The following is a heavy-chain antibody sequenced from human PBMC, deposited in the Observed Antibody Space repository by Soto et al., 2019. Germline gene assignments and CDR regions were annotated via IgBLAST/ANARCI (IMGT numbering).Heavy chain of an antibody. J-gene: IGHJ5*02. CDR2: IKGDGSSK. V-gene: IGHV3-74*03. CDR3: STATTLGWFDP. D-gene: IGHD1-7*01. Sequence: GGSLRLSCAASGFTFSTYWMHWVRQAPGKGLEWVSVIKGDGSSKTYTDSVKGRFTISRDNSKNTLYLQMNSLRTDDTAVYYCSTATTLGWFDPWGQGTLVTVSS. CDR1: GFTFSTYW.